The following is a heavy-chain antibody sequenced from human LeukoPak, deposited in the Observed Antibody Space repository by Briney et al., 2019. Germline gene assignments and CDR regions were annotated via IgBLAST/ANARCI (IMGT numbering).Heavy chain of an antibody. CDR3: ARDDERWLVPNWLDP. D-gene: IGHD6-19*01. V-gene: IGHV3-48*04. CDR1: GFTFSSYS. CDR2: ISSSSSTI. Sequence: GGSLRLSCAASGFTFSSYSMNWVRQAPGKGLEWVSYISSSSSTIYYADSVKGRFTISRDNAKNSLYLQMNSLRAEDTAVYYCARDDERWLVPNWLDPWGQGTLVTVSS. J-gene: IGHJ5*02.